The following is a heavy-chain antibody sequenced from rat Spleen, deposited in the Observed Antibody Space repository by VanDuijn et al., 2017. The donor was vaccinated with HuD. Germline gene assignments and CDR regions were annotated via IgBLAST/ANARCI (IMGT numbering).Heavy chain of an antibody. CDR2: ISSGGST. Sequence: QVQLKESGPGLVQPSQTLSLTCTVSGFSLTSYTVSWVRQPPGKGLEWIAAISSGGSTYYNSALKSRLSISRYTSKSQVFLKMNSLQTEDTAMYFCACNYPGYWGQGVMVTVSS. J-gene: IGHJ2*01. CDR1: GFSLTSYT. D-gene: IGHD1-4*01. V-gene: IGHV2-6*01. CDR3: ACNYPGY.